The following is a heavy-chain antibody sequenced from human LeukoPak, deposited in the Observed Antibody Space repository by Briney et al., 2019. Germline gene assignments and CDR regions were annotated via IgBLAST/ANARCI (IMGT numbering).Heavy chain of an antibody. J-gene: IGHJ4*02. D-gene: IGHD5-24*01. CDR2: INPSGGST. V-gene: IGHV1-46*01. CDR3: ASTGRMAIIKAGGGFDY. Sequence: GASVKVSCKASGYTFTSYYMHWVRQAPGQGLEWMGIINPSGGSTSYAQKFQGRVTMTRDMSTSTVYMELSSLRSEDTAVYYCASTGRMAIIKAGGGFDYWGQGTLVTVSS. CDR1: GYTFTSYY.